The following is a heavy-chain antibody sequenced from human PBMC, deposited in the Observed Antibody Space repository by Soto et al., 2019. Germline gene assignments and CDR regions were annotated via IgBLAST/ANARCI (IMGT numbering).Heavy chain of an antibody. CDR3: AKDRTARSPYHGRDV. Sequence: DVQLVESGGGLVQPGRYLRLSCVASGFTFDDYAMHWVRQAPGKGLEWVSSMSWNGASLGYADSVQGRLTISRDNAKNSLYLQMNSLRPEDTALYFCAKDRTARSPYHGRDVWGQGITVTVSS. J-gene: IGHJ6*02. CDR2: MSWNGASL. V-gene: IGHV3-9*01. D-gene: IGHD5-18*01. CDR1: GFTFDDYA.